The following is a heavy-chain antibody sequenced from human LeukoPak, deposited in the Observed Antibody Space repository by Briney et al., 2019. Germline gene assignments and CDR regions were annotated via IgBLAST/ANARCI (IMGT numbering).Heavy chain of an antibody. V-gene: IGHV3-74*01. Sequence: SGGSLRLFCAASGFTFSSHWMHWVRQAPGKGLVWVSRINSDGSGTGYADSVKGRFTISRDNAKNTLYLQMNSPRAEDTAVYYCAREGTEYYFDYWGQGTLVTVSS. CDR3: AREGTEYYFDY. CDR2: INSDGSGT. J-gene: IGHJ4*02. CDR1: GFTFSSHW.